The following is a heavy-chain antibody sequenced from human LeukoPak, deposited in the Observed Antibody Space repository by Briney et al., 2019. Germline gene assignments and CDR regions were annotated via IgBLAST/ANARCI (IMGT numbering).Heavy chain of an antibody. D-gene: IGHD3-10*01. J-gene: IGHJ4*02. Sequence: GGSLRLSCSASGFTFTNYDLHWVRQAPGKGPEYVSGISRNGDSTYYADSVKDRFTISRDNSKNTLYLQMNSLRAEDTAVYYCAKDRVYYYGSGSSFDYWGQGTLVTVSS. V-gene: IGHV3-64*04. CDR2: ISRNGDST. CDR1: GFTFTNYD. CDR3: AKDRVYYYGSGSSFDY.